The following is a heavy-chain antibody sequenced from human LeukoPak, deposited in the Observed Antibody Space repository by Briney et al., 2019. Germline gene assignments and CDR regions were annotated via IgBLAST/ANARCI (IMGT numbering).Heavy chain of an antibody. CDR1: GFTFSSYW. Sequence: GGSLRLSCAASGFTFSSYWMSWVRQAPGKGLEWVANIKQDGSEKYYVDSVKGRFTISRDNAKNSLYLQMNSLRAEDTAVYYCARDKGKDGDPNAGAFDIWGQGTMVTVSS. D-gene: IGHD4-17*01. CDR3: ARDKGKDGDPNAGAFDI. V-gene: IGHV3-7*01. J-gene: IGHJ3*02. CDR2: IKQDGSEK.